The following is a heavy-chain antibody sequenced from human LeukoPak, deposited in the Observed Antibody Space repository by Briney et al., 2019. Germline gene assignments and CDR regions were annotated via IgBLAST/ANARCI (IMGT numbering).Heavy chain of an antibody. CDR3: ARGGPDYGMDV. D-gene: IGHD2-2*01. J-gene: IGHJ6*02. CDR1: GGSISSGDYY. CDR2: IYYSGST. V-gene: IGHV4-30-4*01. Sequence: SETLSLTCTVSGGSISSGDYYWSWIRQPPGKGLEWIGYIYYSGSTYYNPSLKSRVTISVDTSKNQFSLKLCSVTAADTAVYYCARGGPDYGMDVWGQGTTVTVSS.